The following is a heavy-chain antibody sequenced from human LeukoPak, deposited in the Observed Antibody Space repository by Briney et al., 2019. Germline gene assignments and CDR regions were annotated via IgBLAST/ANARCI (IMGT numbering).Heavy chain of an antibody. CDR3: AKACRGDCSWHAFDI. Sequence: GGSLRLSCAASGFTFDDYAMHWVRQGPGKGLEWGSGISWNSGSIGYADSVKGRFTISRDNAKNSLYLQMNSLRAEDIAMYYCAKACRGDCSWHAFDIWGQGTMVTVSS. J-gene: IGHJ3*02. D-gene: IGHD2-21*02. CDR1: GFTFDDYA. V-gene: IGHV3-9*03. CDR2: ISWNSGSI.